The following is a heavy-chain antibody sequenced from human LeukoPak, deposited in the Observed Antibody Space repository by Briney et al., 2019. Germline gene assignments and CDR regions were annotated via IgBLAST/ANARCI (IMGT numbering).Heavy chain of an antibody. CDR1: GGSISSYY. Sequence: SETLSLTCAVSGGSISSYYWSWIRQPPGKGLEWIAYIYYSGSTHHNPSLKSRVTISVDTFKNQFSLKLSSVTAADTAVYYCARYVWGSYPTFEDYWGQGTLVTVSS. CDR2: IYYSGST. D-gene: IGHD3-16*02. V-gene: IGHV4-59*01. CDR3: ARYVWGSYPTFEDY. J-gene: IGHJ4*02.